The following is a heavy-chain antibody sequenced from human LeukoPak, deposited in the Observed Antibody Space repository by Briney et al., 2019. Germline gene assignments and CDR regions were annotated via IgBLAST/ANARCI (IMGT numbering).Heavy chain of an antibody. CDR2: IKQDGREK. Sequence: GGSLRLSCVASEFTFSSYWMRWVRQAPGKGLEWVANIKQDGREKNYVDSVKGRFSISRDNAKNSLYLQMNSLRAEDTAIYYCARGIVTSGFPFYYYMDVWGKGTTVTVSS. D-gene: IGHD5-18*01. CDR3: ARGIVTSGFPFYYYMDV. V-gene: IGHV3-7*01. J-gene: IGHJ6*03. CDR1: EFTFSSYW.